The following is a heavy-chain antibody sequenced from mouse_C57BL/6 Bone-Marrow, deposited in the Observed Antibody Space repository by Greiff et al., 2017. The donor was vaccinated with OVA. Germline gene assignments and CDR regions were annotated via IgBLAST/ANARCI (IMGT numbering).Heavy chain of an antibody. J-gene: IGHJ3*01. CDR3: ARQSNWEIFFAY. Sequence: EVKLVESGGDLVKPGGSLKLSCAASGFTFSSYGMSWVRQTPDKRLEWVATISSGGSYTYYPDSVKGRFTISRDNAKNTLYLQMSSLKSEDTAMYYCARQSNWEIFFAYWGQGTLVTVSA. CDR1: GFTFSSYG. CDR2: ISSGGSYT. D-gene: IGHD4-1*01. V-gene: IGHV5-6*01.